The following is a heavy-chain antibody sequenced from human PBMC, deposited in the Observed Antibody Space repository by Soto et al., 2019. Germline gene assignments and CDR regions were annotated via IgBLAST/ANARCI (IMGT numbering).Heavy chain of an antibody. CDR3: ARELLASYSSSWYAYNWFDP. D-gene: IGHD6-13*01. V-gene: IGHV4-34*01. J-gene: IGHJ5*02. Sequence: PSETLSLTCAVYGGSFSGYYWSWIRQPPGKGLEWIGEINHSGSTNYNPSLKSRVTISVDTSKNQFSLKLSSVTAADTAVYYCARELLASYSSSWYAYNWFDPWGQGTLVTVSS. CDR1: GGSFSGYY. CDR2: INHSGST.